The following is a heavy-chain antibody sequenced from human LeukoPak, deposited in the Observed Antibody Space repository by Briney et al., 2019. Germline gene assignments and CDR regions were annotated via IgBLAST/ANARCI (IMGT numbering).Heavy chain of an antibody. J-gene: IGHJ5*02. D-gene: IGHD6-13*01. V-gene: IGHV4-38-2*02. CDR1: GYSFSSGFY. CDR3: ARDRLVGIAAAGTWFDP. CDR2: IFHTGST. Sequence: PSETLSLTCSVSGYSFSSGFYWGWIRQPPGKGLEWIGSIFHTGSTYYNPSLKSRVTMSVDTSKNQFSLKLSSVTAADTAVYYCARDRLVGIAAAGTWFDPWGQGTLVTVSS.